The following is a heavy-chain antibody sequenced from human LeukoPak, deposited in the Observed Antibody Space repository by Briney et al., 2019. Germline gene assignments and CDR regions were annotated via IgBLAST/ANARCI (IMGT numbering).Heavy chain of an antibody. CDR3: ARALYYDFWSGYSPNNWFDP. CDR1: GGSISSSSYY. D-gene: IGHD3-3*01. J-gene: IGHJ5*02. V-gene: IGHV4-39*07. CDR2: IYYSGST. Sequence: SETLSLTCTVSGGSISSSSYYWGWIRQPPGKGLEWIGSIYYSGSTYYNPSLKSRVTISVDPSKNQFSLKLSSVTAADTAVYYCARALYYDFWSGYSPNNWFDPWGQGTLVTVSS.